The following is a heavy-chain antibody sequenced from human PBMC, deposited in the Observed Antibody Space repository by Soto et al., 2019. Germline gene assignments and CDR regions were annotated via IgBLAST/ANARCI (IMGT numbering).Heavy chain of an antibody. V-gene: IGHV3-23*01. D-gene: IGHD7-27*01. CDR2: ISSSGGST. J-gene: IGHJ4*02. Sequence: EVQLLESGGGLVQPGGSLRLSCAASGFTFSSYTMSWVRQGPGKGLEWVSGISSSGGSTVYADSVKGRFTISRDNFKNTLYLPRNSLRAEDTAVYYCAKGWGDYWGQGTPVTVSS. CDR1: GFTFSSYT. CDR3: AKGWGDY.